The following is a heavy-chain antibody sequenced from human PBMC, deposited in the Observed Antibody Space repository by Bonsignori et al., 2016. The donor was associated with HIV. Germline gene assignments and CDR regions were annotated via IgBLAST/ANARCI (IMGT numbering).Heavy chain of an antibody. D-gene: IGHD6-6*01. CDR3: ARDRPHNCFDS. J-gene: IGHJ5*01. CDR1: GYTFTSYY. CDR2: VSPSDGTT. Sequence: QVQLVQSGTEVKKPGASVKISCKASGYTFTSYYIHWVRQAPGQGLEWVGLVSPSDGTTSYAQTFQGRVTLTRDTSTSTVYMELSSLRSEDTAVYSCARDRPHNCFDSWGQGTLVSV. V-gene: IGHV1-46*01.